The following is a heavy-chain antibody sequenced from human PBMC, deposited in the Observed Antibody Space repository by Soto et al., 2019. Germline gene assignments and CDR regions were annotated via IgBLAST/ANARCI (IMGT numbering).Heavy chain of an antibody. CDR3: SHGYYQYFNS. D-gene: IGHD5-18*01. Sequence: PGGSLRLSCAASGFTFSSYVMHWVRQAPGKGLEWVAIISYDGSNKYYADSVKGRFTISRDNSKNTLYLQMDSLRAEDTAVYYCSHGYYQYFNSWGQGTLVTVSS. CDR2: ISYDGSNK. V-gene: IGHV3-30*03. CDR1: GFTFSSYV. J-gene: IGHJ4*02.